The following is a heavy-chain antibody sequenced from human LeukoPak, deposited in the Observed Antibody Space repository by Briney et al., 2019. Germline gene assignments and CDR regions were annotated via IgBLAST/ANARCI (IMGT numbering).Heavy chain of an antibody. J-gene: IGHJ4*02. D-gene: IGHD2-15*01. V-gene: IGHV3-7*05. Sequence: GGSLRLSCAASGFTFSSYSMSWVHQAPGKGLEWVANIKQDGNQKYYVDSVKGRFTISRDNAQNSLYLQMNSLRAEETAVYYCARVQGYCSGGSCFPWDYWGQGALVTVSS. CDR3: ARVQGYCSGGSCFPWDY. CDR2: IKQDGNQK. CDR1: GFTFSSYS.